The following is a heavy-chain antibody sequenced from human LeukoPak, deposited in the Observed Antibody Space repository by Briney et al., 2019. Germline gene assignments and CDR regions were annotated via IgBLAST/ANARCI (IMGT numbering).Heavy chain of an antibody. Sequence: PGGSLRLSCAASGFTFSTFAMIWVRQPPGKGLEWVSSIFQGGGEIHYADSVRGRFTISRDNSKNTVYLQMNRLRDDDTAVYYCAKDALSFNGDWFDYWGQGTLVTVSS. CDR3: AKDALSFNGDWFDY. CDR2: IFQGGGEI. CDR1: GFTFSTFA. J-gene: IGHJ4*02. V-gene: IGHV3-23*01. D-gene: IGHD4-17*01.